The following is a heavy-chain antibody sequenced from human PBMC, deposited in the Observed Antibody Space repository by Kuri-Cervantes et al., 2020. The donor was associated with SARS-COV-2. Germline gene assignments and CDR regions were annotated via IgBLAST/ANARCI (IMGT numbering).Heavy chain of an antibody. Sequence: SVKVSCKASGGTFSSYAISWVRRAPGQGLEWMGGIIPIFGTANYAQKLQGRVTMTTDTSTSTAYMELRSLRSDDTAVYYCARAAGYSSSGGDYYYYYYMDVWGKGTTVTVSS. CDR1: GGTFSSYA. CDR2: IIPIFGTA. D-gene: IGHD6-6*01. V-gene: IGHV1-69*05. CDR3: ARAAGYSSSGGDYYYYYYMDV. J-gene: IGHJ6*03.